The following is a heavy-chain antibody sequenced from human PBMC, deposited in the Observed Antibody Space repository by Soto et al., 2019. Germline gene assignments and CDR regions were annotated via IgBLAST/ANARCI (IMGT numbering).Heavy chain of an antibody. CDR1: GAAMSSYY. Sequence: SETLSLTCTVSGAAMSSYYWSWLRQSPGKGLEWIGYIYNSGTIDYNPSLKSRVTISVERSKFQFSLRLTSVTAADTAVYFCATDSTGYYSDAFDVWGQGARVTVSS. CDR2: IYNSGTI. CDR3: ATDSTGYYSDAFDV. D-gene: IGHD3-22*01. J-gene: IGHJ3*01. V-gene: IGHV4-59*03.